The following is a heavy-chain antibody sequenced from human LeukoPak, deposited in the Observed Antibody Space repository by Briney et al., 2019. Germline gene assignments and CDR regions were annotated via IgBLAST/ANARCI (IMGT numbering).Heavy chain of an antibody. V-gene: IGHV1-46*01. CDR3: ARDPTAYSSSRADY. D-gene: IGHD6-13*01. J-gene: IGHJ4*02. Sequence: GASVKVSCKASGGTFSSYAISWVRQAPGQGLEWMGIINPSGGSTSYAQKFQGRVTMTRDTSTSTVYMELSSLRSEDTAVYYCARDPTAYSSSRADYWGQGTLVTVSS. CDR2: INPSGGST. CDR1: GGTFSSYA.